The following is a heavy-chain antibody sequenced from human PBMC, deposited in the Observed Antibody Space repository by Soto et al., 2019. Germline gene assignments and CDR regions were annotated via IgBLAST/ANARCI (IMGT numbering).Heavy chain of an antibody. D-gene: IGHD1-26*01. CDR2: ISHTGST. Sequence: QMQLQESGPGLVKPSGTLSLTCAVSGGSLSDSNWWSWVRQPPGKGLEWIGEISHTGSTNHTPSLQSRVTLSVAQSKNPFSLNLKSLIAADTAVYYCASFTGTYDFDFWGPGTLVTVAS. J-gene: IGHJ4*02. V-gene: IGHV4-4*02. CDR1: GGSLSDSNW. CDR3: ASFTGTYDFDF.